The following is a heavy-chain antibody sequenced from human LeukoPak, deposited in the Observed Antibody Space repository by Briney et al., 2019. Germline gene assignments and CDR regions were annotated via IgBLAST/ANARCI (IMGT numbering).Heavy chain of an antibody. Sequence: GGSLRLSCAASGFTFSNAWMCWVRQAPGKGLEWAGRIKSKADGGTTDYAAPVKGRFTISRDDSKDTLYLQMNSLKTEDTAVYYCTTVATGAFDIWGQGTMVTVSS. D-gene: IGHD1-14*01. CDR1: GFTFSNAW. J-gene: IGHJ3*02. V-gene: IGHV3-15*01. CDR2: IKSKADGGTT. CDR3: TTVATGAFDI.